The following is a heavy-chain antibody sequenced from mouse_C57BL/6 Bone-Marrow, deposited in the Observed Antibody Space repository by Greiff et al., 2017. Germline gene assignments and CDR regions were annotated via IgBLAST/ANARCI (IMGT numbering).Heavy chain of an antibody. V-gene: IGHV1-59*01. CDR1: GYTFTSYW. CDR2: IDPSDSYT. J-gene: IGHJ3*01. Sequence: VQLQQPGAELVRPGTSVKLSCKASGYTFTSYWMHWVKQRPGQGLEWIGVIDPSDSYTNYNQKFKGKATLTVDTSSSTAYMQLSSLTSEDAAVYYCARGYYSNPFAYWGQGTLVTVSA. CDR3: ARGYYSNPFAY. D-gene: IGHD2-5*01.